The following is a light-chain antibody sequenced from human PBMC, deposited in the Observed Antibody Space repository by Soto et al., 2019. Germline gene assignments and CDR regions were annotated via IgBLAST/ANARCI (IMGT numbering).Light chain of an antibody. J-gene: IGKJ3*01. V-gene: IGKV3-15*01. CDR1: QSVSSN. CDR2: GAS. Sequence: EIVMTQSPATLSVSPGARATLSCRASQSVSSNLAWYQQKPGQAPRLLIYGASTRATGIPARFSGSGSGTEFTLAISSLQSEDFAVYYCQQYNNWPVTFGPGTQGGYQ. CDR3: QQYNNWPVT.